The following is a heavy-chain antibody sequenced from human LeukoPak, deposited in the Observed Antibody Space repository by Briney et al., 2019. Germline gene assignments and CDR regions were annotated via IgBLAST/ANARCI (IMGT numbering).Heavy chain of an antibody. CDR2: INPNSGGT. J-gene: IGHJ3*02. Sequence: ASVKVSCKASGYTFTGYYMHWVRQAPGQGLEWMGWINPNSGGTNYAQKFQGRVTMTRDTSISTAYMELSRLRSGGTAVYYCARDLWGSEGFDIWGQGTMVTVSS. CDR3: ARDLWGSEGFDI. V-gene: IGHV1-2*02. CDR1: GYTFTGYY. D-gene: IGHD2-15*01.